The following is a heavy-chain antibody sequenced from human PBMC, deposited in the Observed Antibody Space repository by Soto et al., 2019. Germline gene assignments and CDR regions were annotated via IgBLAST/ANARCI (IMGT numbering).Heavy chain of an antibody. V-gene: IGHV3-33*01. Sequence: QVQLVESGGGVVQPGRSLRLSCAASGFTFSSYGMHWVRQAPGKGLEWVAVIWYDGSNKYYADSVKGRFTISRDNSKNSMCLQLNSLRAEDTAVYYCVSDRARHSSGRYLRGRFDYWGQGTLVTVSS. CDR2: IWYDGSNK. J-gene: IGHJ4*02. D-gene: IGHD6-19*01. CDR3: VSDRARHSSGRYLRGRFDY. CDR1: GFTFSSYG.